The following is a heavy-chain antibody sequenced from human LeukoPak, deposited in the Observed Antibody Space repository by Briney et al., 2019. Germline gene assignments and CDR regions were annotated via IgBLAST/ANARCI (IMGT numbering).Heavy chain of an antibody. CDR3: ARVEEVVNNPPGTGNGMDV. V-gene: IGHV3-30-3*01. J-gene: IGHJ6*02. Sequence: GGSLGLSCAASGFTFSSYAMHWVRQAPGKGLEWVAVISYDGSNKYYADSVKGRFTISRDNSKNTLYLQMNSLRAEDTAVYYCARVEEVVNNPPGTGNGMDVWGQGTTVTVSS. CDR1: GFTFSSYA. CDR2: ISYDGSNK. D-gene: IGHD3-22*01.